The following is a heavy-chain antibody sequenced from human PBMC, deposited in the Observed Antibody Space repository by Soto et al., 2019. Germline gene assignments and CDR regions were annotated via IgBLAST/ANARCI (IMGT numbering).Heavy chain of an antibody. Sequence: GGSLRLSCAASGFTFSGYAMSWVRQAPGKGLEWVSGISGSGDTTYYADSVKGRFTISRDNSKNTLYLQMNSLRAEDTAVYYCAKGVAAAEYYYYYGMDVWGQGTTVTVSS. D-gene: IGHD6-13*01. CDR3: AKGVAAAEYYYYYGMDV. CDR2: ISGSGDTT. V-gene: IGHV3-23*01. CDR1: GFTFSGYA. J-gene: IGHJ6*02.